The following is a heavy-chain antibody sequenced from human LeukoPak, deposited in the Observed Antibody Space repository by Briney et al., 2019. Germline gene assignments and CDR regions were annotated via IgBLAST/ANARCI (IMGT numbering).Heavy chain of an antibody. CDR1: GYTFTGYY. CDR3: ARGDSSGWYYLYEYFDY. Sequence: GASVKVSCKASGYTFTGYYMHWVRQAPGQGLEWMGWINPNSGGTNYAQKFQGRVTMTRDTSISTAYMELSRLRSDDTAVYYCARGDSSGWYYLYEYFDYWGQGTLVTVSS. D-gene: IGHD6-19*01. V-gene: IGHV1-2*02. J-gene: IGHJ4*02. CDR2: INPNSGGT.